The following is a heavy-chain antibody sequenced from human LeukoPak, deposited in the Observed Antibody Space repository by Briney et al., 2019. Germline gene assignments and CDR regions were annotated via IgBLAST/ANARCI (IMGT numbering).Heavy chain of an antibody. Sequence: GGSLRLSCAASGFTFSSYGMHWVRQAPGKGLEWVAVIWYDGSNKYYADSVKGRFTISRDNSKNTLYLQMNSLRAEDTAVYYCAKEGERSYDSSGYYYYFDYRGQGTLVTVFS. J-gene: IGHJ4*02. V-gene: IGHV3-33*06. CDR2: IWYDGSNK. CDR3: AKEGERSYDSSGYYYYFDY. CDR1: GFTFSSYG. D-gene: IGHD3-22*01.